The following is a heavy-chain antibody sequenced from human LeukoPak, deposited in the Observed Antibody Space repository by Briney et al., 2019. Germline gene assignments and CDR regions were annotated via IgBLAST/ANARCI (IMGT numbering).Heavy chain of an antibody. CDR1: GYTFTSYY. V-gene: IGHV1-46*01. Sequence: GASVKVSCKASGYTFTSYYMHWVRQAPGQGLEWMGIINLSDGSTTYAQKFQGRVTMTRDTSTNTVYMEVSSLRSEDTAVYHCARDQDVKVLLGAIAYDAFDVWGQGTMVTVSS. CDR2: INLSDGST. D-gene: IGHD2-2*02. CDR3: ARDQDVKVLLGAIAYDAFDV. J-gene: IGHJ3*01.